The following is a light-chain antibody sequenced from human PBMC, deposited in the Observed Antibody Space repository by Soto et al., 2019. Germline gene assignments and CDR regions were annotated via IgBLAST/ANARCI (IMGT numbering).Light chain of an antibody. CDR1: RTISRY. CDR2: AAS. V-gene: IGKV1-39*01. CDR3: QQSYGTPNT. J-gene: IGKJ3*01. Sequence: DIQMTQSPSSLSASVGDRVTITCRAGRTISRYLNWYQQKPGKAPKLLIYAASTLQSGVPSRFGGSGSGTDFILIIRSLQPEDFATYYCQQSYGTPNTFGAATKGDIK.